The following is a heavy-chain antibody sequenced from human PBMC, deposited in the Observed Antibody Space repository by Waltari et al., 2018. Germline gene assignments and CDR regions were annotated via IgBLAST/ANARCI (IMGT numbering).Heavy chain of an antibody. V-gene: IGHV1-69*02. D-gene: IGHD6-13*01. CDR2: INPIRGRA. Sequence: QVQLVQSGAEVKKPGSSVKVSCKASGGTFSSYTISWVRQAPGQGLEWMGRINPIRGRANYAQKFQGRGTITADKSTSTAYMELSSLRSEDTAVYYCARKGAAAGNWFDPWGQGTLVTVSS. CDR3: ARKGAAAGNWFDP. J-gene: IGHJ5*02. CDR1: GGTFSSYT.